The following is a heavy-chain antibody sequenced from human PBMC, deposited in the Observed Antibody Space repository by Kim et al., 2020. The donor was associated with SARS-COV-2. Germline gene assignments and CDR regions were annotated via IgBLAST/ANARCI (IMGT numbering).Heavy chain of an antibody. CDR2: IYYSGST. V-gene: IGHV4-31*03. CDR3: ARGFYGSGSYPTTFIYYYYYYMDV. D-gene: IGHD3-10*01. CDR1: GGSISSGGYY. J-gene: IGHJ6*03. Sequence: SETLSLTCTVSGGSISSGGYYWSWIRQHPGKGLEWIGYIYYSGSTYYNPSLKSRVTISVDTSKNQFSLKLSSVTAADTAVYYCARGFYGSGSYPTTFIYYYYYYMDVWGKGTTVTVSS.